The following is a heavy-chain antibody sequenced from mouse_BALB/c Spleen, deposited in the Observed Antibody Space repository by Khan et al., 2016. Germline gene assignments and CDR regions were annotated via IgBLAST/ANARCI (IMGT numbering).Heavy chain of an antibody. Sequence: QIQLVQSGPELKKPGETVKISCKASGYTFTNYGMNWVKQAPGKGLKWMGWINTYTGEPTYADDFKGRFAFSLETSARTAYLQINNLKNEDMATXSGARGRRTTVVRRGYFDVGGEGTTVTVSS. CDR2: INTYTGEP. CDR3: ARGRRTTVVRRGYFDV. CDR1: GYTFTNYG. V-gene: IGHV9-1*02. D-gene: IGHD1-1*01. J-gene: IGHJ1*01.